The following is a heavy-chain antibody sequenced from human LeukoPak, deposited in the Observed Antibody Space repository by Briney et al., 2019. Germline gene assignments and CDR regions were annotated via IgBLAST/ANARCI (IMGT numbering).Heavy chain of an antibody. CDR3: TTLGYCSSTSCRRKYYFDY. D-gene: IGHD2-2*01. CDR1: GFTFSNAW. CDR2: IKSKTDGGTT. Sequence: PGGSLRLSCAASGFTFSNAWMSWVRQAPRKGLEWVGRIKSKTDGGTTDYAAPVKGRFTISRDDSKNTLYLQMNSLKTEDTAVYYCTTLGYCSSTSCRRKYYFDYWGQGTLVTVSS. V-gene: IGHV3-15*01. J-gene: IGHJ4*02.